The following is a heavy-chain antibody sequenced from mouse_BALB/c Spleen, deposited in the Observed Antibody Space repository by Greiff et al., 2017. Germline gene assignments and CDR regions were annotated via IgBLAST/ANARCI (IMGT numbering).Heavy chain of an antibody. CDR3: ASISTMITTGVLDY. D-gene: IGHD2-4*01. J-gene: IGHJ4*01. Sequence: VQLVESGPELVRPGASVKMSCKASGYTFTSYWMHWVKQRPGQGLEWIGMIDPSNSETRLNQKFKDKATLNVDKSSNTAYMQLSSLTSEDSAVYYCASISTMITTGVLDYWGQGTSVTVSS. V-gene: IGHV1S127*01. CDR1: GYTFTSYW. CDR2: IDPSNSET.